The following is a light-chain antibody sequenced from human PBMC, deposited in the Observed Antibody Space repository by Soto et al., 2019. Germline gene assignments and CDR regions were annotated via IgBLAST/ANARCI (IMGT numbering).Light chain of an antibody. J-gene: IGKJ4*01. CDR3: QQYRNWPLT. V-gene: IGKV3-15*01. CDR2: DAS. Sequence: EIVLTQSPATLSVSPGERATLSCRASHSAASAVAWYQQKPGQAPRLLIYDASTRATGIPARFSGSGSATEFTLTISSLQSEYFAVYSCQQYRNWPLTFGGGTKVDLK. CDR1: HSAASA.